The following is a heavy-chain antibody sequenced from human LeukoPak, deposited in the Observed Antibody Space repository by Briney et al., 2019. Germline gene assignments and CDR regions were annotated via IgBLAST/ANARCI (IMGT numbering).Heavy chain of an antibody. V-gene: IGHV4-61*08. CDR3: ARATSVGATPV. CDR2: IYYSGST. Sequence: SETLSLTCAVSGGSISSGGYYWSWIRQPPGKGLEWIGYIYYSGSTNYNPSLKSRVTISVDTSKNQFSLKLSSVTAADTAVYYCARATSVGATPVWGQGTLVTVSS. D-gene: IGHD1-26*01. J-gene: IGHJ4*02. CDR1: GGSISSGGYY.